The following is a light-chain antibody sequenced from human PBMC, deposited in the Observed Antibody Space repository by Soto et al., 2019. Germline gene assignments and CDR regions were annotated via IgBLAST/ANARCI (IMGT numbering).Light chain of an antibody. V-gene: IGKV3-11*01. CDR1: QSVSSY. J-gene: IGKJ1*01. Sequence: EMVLTQSPATLSLSPGERATLSCSASQSVSSYLAWYQQKPGQAPRLLIYDASNRAPGIPARFSGSGSGTDFTLTISSLEPEDFAVYYCQQRSNWPRTFGQGTKVEIK. CDR2: DAS. CDR3: QQRSNWPRT.